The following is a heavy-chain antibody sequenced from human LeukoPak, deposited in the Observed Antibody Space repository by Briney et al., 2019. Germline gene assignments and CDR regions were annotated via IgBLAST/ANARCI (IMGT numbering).Heavy chain of an antibody. Sequence: SETLSLTCTVSAGSISSSSYYWGWLRQPPGKGLEWIGFIYYSGSTNYNPSLNSRVTISVDTSKNQFSLKLSSVTAADTAVYYCARQINPKYTAAFDIWGQGTMVTVSS. CDR2: IYYSGST. CDR3: ARQINPKYTAAFDI. D-gene: IGHD6-6*01. CDR1: AGSISSSSYY. J-gene: IGHJ3*02. V-gene: IGHV4-61*05.